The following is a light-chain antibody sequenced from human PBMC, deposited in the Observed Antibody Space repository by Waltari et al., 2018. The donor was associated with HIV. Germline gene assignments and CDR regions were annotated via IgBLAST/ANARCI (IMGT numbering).Light chain of an antibody. J-gene: IGLJ3*02. CDR1: RSNIGNND. CDR2: RNN. Sequence: QSVLTQPPSASGTPGQRVTISCSGSRSNIGNNDVYWFQQLPGTAPKLLIYRNNERPSGVPDRFTGSKSGTSASLAISGLRSEDEADYYCDAWDARLSGRVFGGGTKLTVL. V-gene: IGLV1-47*01. CDR3: DAWDARLSGRV.